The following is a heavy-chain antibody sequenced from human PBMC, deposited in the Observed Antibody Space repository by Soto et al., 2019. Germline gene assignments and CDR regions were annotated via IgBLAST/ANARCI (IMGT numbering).Heavy chain of an antibody. CDR1: GGTFSSYA. J-gene: IGHJ6*02. CDR3: ARDTPVYGDYYYYYGMDV. V-gene: IGHV1-69*13. Sequence: SSVQVSCKASGGTFSSYAISWVRQAPGQGLEWMGGIIPIFGTANYAQKFQGRVTITADESTSTAYMELSSLRSEDTAVFYCARDTPVYGDYYYYYGMDVWGQGTTGTSP. D-gene: IGHD4-17*01. CDR2: IIPIFGTA.